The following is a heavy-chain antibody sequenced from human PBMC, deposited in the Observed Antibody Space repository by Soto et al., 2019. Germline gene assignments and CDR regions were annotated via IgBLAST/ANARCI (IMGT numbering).Heavy chain of an antibody. J-gene: IGHJ5*02. V-gene: IGHV3-11*05. D-gene: IGHD3-10*01. Sequence: PGGSLRLSCAASGFTFSDYYMSWIRQAPGKGLEWVSYISSSSSYTNYADSVKGRFTISRDNAKNSLYLQMNSLRAEDTAVYYCARGTRRGVIHNWFDPWGQGTLVTVSS. CDR1: GFTFSDYY. CDR3: ARGTRRGVIHNWFDP. CDR2: ISSSSSYT.